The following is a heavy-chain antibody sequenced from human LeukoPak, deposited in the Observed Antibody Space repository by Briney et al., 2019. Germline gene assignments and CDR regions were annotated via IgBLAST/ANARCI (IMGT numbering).Heavy chain of an antibody. CDR3: AKDQAQYYYDSSGILGTGY. Sequence: QPGGSLRLSCAASGFTFSSYAMSWVRQAPGKGLEWVSAISGSGGSTYYADSVKGRFTISRDNSKNTLYLQMNSLRAEDTAVYYCAKDQAQYYYDSSGILGTGYWGQGTLSPSPQ. V-gene: IGHV3-23*01. J-gene: IGHJ4*02. CDR2: ISGSGGST. D-gene: IGHD3-22*01. CDR1: GFTFSSYA.